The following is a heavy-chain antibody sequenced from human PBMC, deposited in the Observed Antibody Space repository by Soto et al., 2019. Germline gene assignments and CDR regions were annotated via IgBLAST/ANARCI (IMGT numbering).Heavy chain of an antibody. CDR3: AKDPGAGIEAAGTVQH. J-gene: IGHJ1*01. CDR2: ISYDGSNK. CDR1: GFTFSSYG. V-gene: IGHV3-30*18. Sequence: GSLRLSCAASGFTFSSYGMHWVRQAPGKGLEWVAVISYDGSNKYYADSVKGRFTISRDNSKNTLYLQMNSLRAEDTAVYYCAKDPGAGIEAAGTVQHWGQGTMFTVSS. D-gene: IGHD6-13*01.